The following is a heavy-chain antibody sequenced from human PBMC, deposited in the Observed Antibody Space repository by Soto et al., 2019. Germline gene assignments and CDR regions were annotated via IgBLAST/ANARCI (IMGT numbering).Heavy chain of an antibody. CDR3: ASLNIPRPGNYYYYGKDV. V-gene: IGHV4-59*01. CDR2: IYYSGST. D-gene: IGHD6-13*01. CDR1: GGSISSYY. J-gene: IGHJ6*02. Sequence: PSETLSLTCTVSGGSISSYYWSWIRQPPGKGLEWIGYIYYSGSTNYNPSLKSRVTISVDTSKNQFSLKLSSVTAADTAVYYCASLNIPRPGNYYYYGKDVWGQGTTVTVSS.